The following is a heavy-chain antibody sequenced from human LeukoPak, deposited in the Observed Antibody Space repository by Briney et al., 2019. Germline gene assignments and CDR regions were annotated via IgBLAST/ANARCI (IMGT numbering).Heavy chain of an antibody. CDR3: ARVPVLEWLLGSYWYFDL. CDR1: GGSISSGDYY. Sequence: SRPLSLTCTVSGGSISSGDYYWSWIRQPPGKGLEWIGYIYYSGSTYYNPSLKSRVTISVDTSKNQFSLKLSSVTAADTAVYYCARVPVLEWLLGSYWYFDLWGRGTLVTVSS. D-gene: IGHD3-3*01. J-gene: IGHJ2*01. CDR2: IYYSGST. V-gene: IGHV4-30-4*08.